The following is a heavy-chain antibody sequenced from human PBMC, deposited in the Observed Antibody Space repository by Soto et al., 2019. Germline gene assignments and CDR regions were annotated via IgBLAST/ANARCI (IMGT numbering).Heavy chain of an antibody. CDR3: ARYIVVVTATYAFDL. J-gene: IGHJ3*01. V-gene: IGHV3-30-3*01. D-gene: IGHD2-21*02. CDR2: ISKDGSNK. CDR1: GFTFSSYA. Sequence: QVQLVESGGGVVQPGRSLRLSCAASGFTFSSYAMHWVRQAPGKGLEWVAVISKDGSNKYYADSVKGRFTISRDNSKNPLYLQMNSLRAEDTAVYYCARYIVVVTATYAFDLWGQGTVVTVSS.